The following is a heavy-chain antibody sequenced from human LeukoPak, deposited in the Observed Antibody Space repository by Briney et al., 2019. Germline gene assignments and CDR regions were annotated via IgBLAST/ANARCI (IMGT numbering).Heavy chain of an antibody. Sequence: AGSLRLSCAASGFTFSSYDMNWVRQAPGKGLEWVSYISSSGSIIYYADSVKGRFTISRDSAKNSLYLQMNSLRAEDTAVYYCARGAYYYDSSGYYGASDIWGQGTMVTVSS. CDR3: ARGAYYYDSSGYYGASDI. CDR1: GFTFSSYD. D-gene: IGHD3-22*01. V-gene: IGHV3-48*03. CDR2: ISSSGSII. J-gene: IGHJ3*02.